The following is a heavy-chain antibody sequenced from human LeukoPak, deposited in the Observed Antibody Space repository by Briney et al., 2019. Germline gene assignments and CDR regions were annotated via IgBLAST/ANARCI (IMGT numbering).Heavy chain of an antibody. CDR2: IYTSGST. CDR3: ARSTVTTSHDAFGI. D-gene: IGHD4-17*01. CDR1: GGSISSYY. V-gene: IGHV4-4*07. Sequence: ASETLSLTCTVSGGSISSYYWSWIRQPAGKGLEWIGRIYTSGSTNYNPSLKSRVTMSVDTSKNQFSLKLSSVTAADTAVYYCARSTVTTSHDAFGIWGQGTMVTVSS. J-gene: IGHJ3*02.